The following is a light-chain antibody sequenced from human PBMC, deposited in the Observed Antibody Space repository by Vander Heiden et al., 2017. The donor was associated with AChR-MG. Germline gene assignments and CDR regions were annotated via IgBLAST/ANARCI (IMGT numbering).Light chain of an antibody. CDR3: QQRSYWPHT. CDR2: DAS. V-gene: IGKV3-11*01. J-gene: IGKJ4*01. CDR1: QSVHSY. Sequence: EIVLTQSPANLSLSPGDRATLSCRASQSVHSYLAWYQQKPGQAPRLLIYDASKRDTGIPDRFSGSGSGTDFTLTISSLEPEDFAVYFCQQRSYWPHTVGGGSKVETK.